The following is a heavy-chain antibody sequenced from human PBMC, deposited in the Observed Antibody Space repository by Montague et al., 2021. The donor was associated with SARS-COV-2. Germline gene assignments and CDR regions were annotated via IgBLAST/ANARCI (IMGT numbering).Heavy chain of an antibody. D-gene: IGHD3-22*01. CDR1: GGSITNNIYY. CDR2: IYYTGXT. V-gene: IGHV4-39*02. J-gene: IGHJ3*01. CDR3: ARLKRYFDSSGSPSAFDF. Sequence: SETLSLTCTVSGGSITNNIYYWAWIRQPPGKGLEWIGSIYYTGXTXYXXXXKXRVTISVATSKNHFTLKLSSVTAAETAVYYCARLKRYFDSSGSPSAFDFWGQGTKVTVSS.